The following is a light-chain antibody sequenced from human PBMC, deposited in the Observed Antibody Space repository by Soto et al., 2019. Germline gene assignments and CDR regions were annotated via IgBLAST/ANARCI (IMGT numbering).Light chain of an antibody. CDR3: QQYNSYSPYT. Sequence: DIQMTQSPSTLSASVGDRVTITCRASQSISSWLAWYQQKPGKAPKLLIYDASSLESGVPSRFSGSGSGTEFTLTISSLXPXXXXXXXCQQYNSYSPYTFGQGTKLEIK. V-gene: IGKV1-5*01. CDR1: QSISSW. CDR2: DAS. J-gene: IGKJ2*01.